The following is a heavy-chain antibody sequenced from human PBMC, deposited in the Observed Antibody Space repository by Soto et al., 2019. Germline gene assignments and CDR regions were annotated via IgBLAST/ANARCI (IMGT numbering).Heavy chain of an antibody. CDR3: ARGDATKIVVTTYYAMDV. J-gene: IGHJ6*02. V-gene: IGHV1-69*12. CDR1: GGSLSNYG. Sequence: QVQLVQSGAEVKKPGSSVKVSCKASGGSLSNYGISWVRQAPGQGLEWMGGIIPVFGTANYAQKFQGRVTITANEDTRIVYMDVTSLRSEDTAVYYCARGDATKIVVTTYYAMDVWGQGTTVTVSS. D-gene: IGHD3-22*01. CDR2: IIPVFGTA.